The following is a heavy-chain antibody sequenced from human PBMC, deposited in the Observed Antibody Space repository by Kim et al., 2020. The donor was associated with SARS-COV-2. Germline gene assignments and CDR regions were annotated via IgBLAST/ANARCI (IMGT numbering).Heavy chain of an antibody. CDR3: ARGLSPRYPPYGSGRFWYY. D-gene: IGHD3-10*01. CDR1: GFTFSSYS. J-gene: IGHJ4*02. Sequence: LSLTCAASGFTFSSYSMNWVRQAPGKGLEWVSYISSSSSTIYYADSVKGRFTISRDNAKNSLYLQMNSLRDEDTAVYYCARGLSPRYPPYGSGRFWYYWGQGTLVTLSS. CDR2: ISSSSSTI. V-gene: IGHV3-48*02.